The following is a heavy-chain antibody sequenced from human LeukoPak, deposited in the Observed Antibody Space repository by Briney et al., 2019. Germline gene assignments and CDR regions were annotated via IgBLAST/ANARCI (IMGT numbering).Heavy chain of an antibody. CDR3: ARDIYGYFDY. J-gene: IGHJ4*02. D-gene: IGHD3-10*01. Sequence: SETLSLTCTVSGGSISRYYWSWIRQPAGKGLEWIGRMYSSGSTSHNPSLKSRVTMSVDTSKNQFSLKLSSVTAADTAVYYCARDIYGYFDYWGQGTLVTVSS. CDR2: MYSSGST. CDR1: GGSISRYY. V-gene: IGHV4-4*07.